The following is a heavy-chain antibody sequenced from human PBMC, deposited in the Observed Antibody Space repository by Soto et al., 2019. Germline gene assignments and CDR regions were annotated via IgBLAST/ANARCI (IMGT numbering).Heavy chain of an antibody. J-gene: IGHJ6*03. Sequence: VQLVESGGGVVQPGRSLRLSCAASGFTFSSYGMHWVRQAPGKGLEWVAVISYDGSNKYYADSVKGRFTISRDNSKNTLYLQMNSLRAEDTAVYYCAKDCTNGVCYLMDVWGKGTTVTVSS. D-gene: IGHD2-8*01. V-gene: IGHV3-30*18. CDR2: ISYDGSNK. CDR3: AKDCTNGVCYLMDV. CDR1: GFTFSSYG.